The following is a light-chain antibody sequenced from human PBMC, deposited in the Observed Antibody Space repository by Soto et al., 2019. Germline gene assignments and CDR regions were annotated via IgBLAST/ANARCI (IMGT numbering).Light chain of an antibody. Sequence: QSVLTQPASVSGSPGQSITISCTGTSSDVGGYNYVSWYQQHPGKAPKLMIYDVSNRPSGVSNRFSGSKSGNTASLTISGLQAEDEADYYCSSYTSSSTRYYFFGTGTKVTVL. CDR3: SSYTSSSTRYYF. CDR1: SSDVGGYNY. CDR2: DVS. J-gene: IGLJ1*01. V-gene: IGLV2-14*01.